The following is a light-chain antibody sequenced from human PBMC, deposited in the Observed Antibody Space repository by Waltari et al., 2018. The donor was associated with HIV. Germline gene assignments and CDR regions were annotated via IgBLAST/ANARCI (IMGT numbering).Light chain of an antibody. V-gene: IGLV7-43*01. J-gene: IGLJ3*02. Sequence: QIVVTQEPSLTVSPGGTVTLTCASSTGAVTTKNLLNWFQQKPGQAPRALIYSTTNRNSWTPARFSGSLLGGKAVLTLSGVQPEDEAEYYCLLYYGGAWVFGGGTKLTVL. CDR1: TGAVTTKNL. CDR3: LLYYGGAWV. CDR2: STT.